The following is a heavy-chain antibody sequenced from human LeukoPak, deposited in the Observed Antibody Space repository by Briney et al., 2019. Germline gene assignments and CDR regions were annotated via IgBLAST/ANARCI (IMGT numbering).Heavy chain of an antibody. D-gene: IGHD4-17*01. CDR3: ARHGTVTTSYNYYGMDV. Sequence: SETLSLTRTVSGGSISSYYWSWIRQPPGKGLEWIGYIYYSGSTNYNPSLKSRVTISVDTSKNQFSLKLSSVTAADTAVYYCARHGTVTTSYNYYGMDVWGQGTTVTVSS. J-gene: IGHJ6*02. CDR2: IYYSGST. CDR1: GGSISSYY. V-gene: IGHV4-59*08.